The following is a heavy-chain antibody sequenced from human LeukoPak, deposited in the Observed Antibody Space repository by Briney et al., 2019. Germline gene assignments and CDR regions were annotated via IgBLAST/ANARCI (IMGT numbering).Heavy chain of an antibody. CDR1: GFTFSSYA. J-gene: IGHJ4*02. V-gene: IGHV3-53*01. Sequence: GGSLRLSCAASGFTFSSYAMSWVRQAPGKGLEWVSVIYGGGSTNYADSVKGRFTISRDDSKNTLYLQMNSLRAEDTAVYYCTRSTDYWGQGTLVTVSS. CDR3: TRSTDY. CDR2: IYGGGST.